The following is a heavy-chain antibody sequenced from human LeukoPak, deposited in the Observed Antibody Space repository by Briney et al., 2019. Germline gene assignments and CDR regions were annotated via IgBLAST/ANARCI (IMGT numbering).Heavy chain of an antibody. CDR2: INWNGGRT. V-gene: IGHV3-20*04. CDR3: ARARIWIHLFPYYFDY. Sequence: GSLRLSCAASGFTFDDYGMSWVRQAPGKGVEWVSGINWNGGRTVYADSVKGGFTISRDNAKNSLYLQMNSLRAEDTALYYCARARIWIHLFPYYFDYWGQGTLVTVSS. J-gene: IGHJ4*02. D-gene: IGHD5-18*01. CDR1: GFTFDDYG.